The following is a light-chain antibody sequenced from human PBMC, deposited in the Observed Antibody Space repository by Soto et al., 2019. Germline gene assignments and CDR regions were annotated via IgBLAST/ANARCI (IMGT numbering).Light chain of an antibody. CDR2: EVS. Sequence: QSAVTQPASVSGSPGQSITISCTGTSSDVGGYNYVSWYQQHPGKAPKLMIYEVSNRPSGVSNRFSGSKSGNTASLTISGLQAEDEADYYCSSYTSSSTPRVVFGGGTKLTVL. V-gene: IGLV2-14*01. CDR1: SSDVGGYNY. J-gene: IGLJ2*01. CDR3: SSYTSSSTPRVV.